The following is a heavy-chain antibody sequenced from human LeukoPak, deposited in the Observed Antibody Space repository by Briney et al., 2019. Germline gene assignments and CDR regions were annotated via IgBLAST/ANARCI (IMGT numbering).Heavy chain of an antibody. Sequence: ASVKVSCKASGYTFTGYYMHWVRQAPGQGLEWMGWINPNSGGTNYAQKFQGWVTMTRDTSISTAYMELSRLRSDDTAVYYCARDLGGDIVVVPAAKKASYYYYYGMDVWGQGTTVTVSS. V-gene: IGHV1-2*04. D-gene: IGHD2-2*01. CDR1: GYTFTGYY. J-gene: IGHJ6*02. CDR3: ARDLGGDIVVVPAAKKASYYYYYGMDV. CDR2: INPNSGGT.